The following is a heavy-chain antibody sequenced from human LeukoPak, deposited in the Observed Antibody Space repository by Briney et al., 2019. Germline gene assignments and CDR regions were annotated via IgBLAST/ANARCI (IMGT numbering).Heavy chain of an antibody. D-gene: IGHD6-19*01. CDR3: ARTDSSGRSLYYFDY. J-gene: IGHJ4*02. CDR1: GFTFSSYS. V-gene: IGHV3-48*04. CDR2: ISSSGSTI. Sequence: GGSLRLSCAASGFTFSSYSMTWVRQAPGKGLEWVSYISSSGSTIYYADSVKGRFTISRDNAKNSLYLQMNSLRAEDTAVYYCARTDSSGRSLYYFDYWGQGTLVTVSS.